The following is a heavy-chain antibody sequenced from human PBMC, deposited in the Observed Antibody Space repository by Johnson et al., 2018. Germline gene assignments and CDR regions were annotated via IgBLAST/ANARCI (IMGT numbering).Heavy chain of an antibody. D-gene: IGHD4-11*01. J-gene: IGHJ6*03. CDR1: GGSISGYY. Sequence: QVQLQESGPGLVKXSETXSLXCTVSGGSISGYYWNWIRQPQGKGLEWIGYIYYSGSTNYNPPLKSRVTISVDTSKTQFSLKLTSVTAADTAVYYCARDPTGYYYMDIWGKGTTVTVSS. CDR3: ARDPTGYYYMDI. CDR2: IYYSGST. V-gene: IGHV4-59*01.